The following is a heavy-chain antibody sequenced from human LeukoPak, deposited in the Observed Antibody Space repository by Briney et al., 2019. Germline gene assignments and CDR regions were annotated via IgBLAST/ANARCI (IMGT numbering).Heavy chain of an antibody. D-gene: IGHD6-19*01. CDR2: IKQDGSEK. J-gene: IGHJ4*02. CDR1: GFTSSYYW. V-gene: IGHV3-7*01. CDR3: VREETYSSGWYGPDY. Sequence: GGSLRLSCAASGFTSSYYWMSWVRQAPGKGLEWVANIKQDGSEKYYVDSLKGRFTISRDDARNSLYLQMNSLRAEDTAVYYCVREETYSSGWYGPDYWGQGTLVTVSS.